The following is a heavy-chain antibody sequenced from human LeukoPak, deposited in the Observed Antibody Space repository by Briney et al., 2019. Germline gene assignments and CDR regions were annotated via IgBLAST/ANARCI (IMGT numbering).Heavy chain of an antibody. V-gene: IGHV3-33*01. J-gene: IGHJ4*02. CDR2: IWYDGSNK. CDR1: GFTFSIYG. Sequence: PGRSLRLSCAASGFTFSIYGMHWVRQAPGKGLEWVAVIWYDGSNKYYADSVKGRFTISRDNSKNTLYLQMNSLRAEDTAVYYCARAPYEPWAYYFDYWGQGTLVTVSS. D-gene: IGHD3-3*01. CDR3: ARAPYEPWAYYFDY.